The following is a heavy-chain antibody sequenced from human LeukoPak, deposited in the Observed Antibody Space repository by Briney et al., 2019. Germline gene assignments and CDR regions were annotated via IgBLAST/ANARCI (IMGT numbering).Heavy chain of an antibody. CDR2: IYTSGGT. CDR1: GGSISSGSYY. V-gene: IGHV4-61*02. J-gene: IGHJ3*02. D-gene: IGHD3-22*01. CDR3: ARYTYYYDSSGYPAGAFDI. Sequence: SQTLSLTCTVSGGSISSGSYYWSWIRQPAGKGLEWIGRIYTSGGTNYNPSLKSRVTISVDTSKNQFSLKLSSVTAADTAVYYCARYTYYYDSSGYPAGAFDIWGQGTMVTVSS.